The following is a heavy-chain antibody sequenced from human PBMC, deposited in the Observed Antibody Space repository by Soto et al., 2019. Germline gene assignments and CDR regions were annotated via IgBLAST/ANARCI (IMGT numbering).Heavy chain of an antibody. Sequence: SQTLSLTCTVSGGSISSSSYYWGWIRQPPGKGLEWIGSIYYSGSTYYNPSLKSRVTISVDTSKNQFSLKLNSVTAADTAVYYCAFTGGYSGYDYYYYGMDVWGQGTTVTVSS. CDR2: IYYSGST. J-gene: IGHJ6*02. V-gene: IGHV4-39*07. CDR1: GGSISSSSYY. CDR3: AFTGGYSGYDYYYYGMDV. D-gene: IGHD5-12*01.